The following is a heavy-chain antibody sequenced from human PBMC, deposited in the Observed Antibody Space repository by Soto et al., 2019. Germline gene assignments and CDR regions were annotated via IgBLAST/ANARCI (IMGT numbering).Heavy chain of an antibody. J-gene: IGHJ6*02. V-gene: IGHV1-69*05. CDR2: IIPTFRTA. Sequence: QVQLVQSGAEVKKPGSSVKVSCKASGGTFSTYAISWVRQAPGQGLEWMGGIIPTFRTADYAQKFQGGVSITSDESTTTAYMELNNLMSEDSVVYYCARARRKENYGGSSYSHLDVWGPGTTVTVSS. CDR3: ARARRKENYGGSSYSHLDV. CDR1: GGTFSTYA. D-gene: IGHD2-15*01.